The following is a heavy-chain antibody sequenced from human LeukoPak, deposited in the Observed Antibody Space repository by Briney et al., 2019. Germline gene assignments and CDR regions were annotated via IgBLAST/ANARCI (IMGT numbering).Heavy chain of an antibody. Sequence: GGSLRLSCAASGFTFSSYSMNWVRQAPGKGLEWVAHIKRDGSQKYYLDSVKGRFTISRDNAKNSLYLQMNSLRVEDTAVYYCARLGLEVGGPNWFDPWGQGTLVTVSS. CDR3: ARLGLEVGGPNWFDP. CDR2: IKRDGSQK. J-gene: IGHJ5*02. CDR1: GFTFSSYS. D-gene: IGHD1-1*01. V-gene: IGHV3-7*01.